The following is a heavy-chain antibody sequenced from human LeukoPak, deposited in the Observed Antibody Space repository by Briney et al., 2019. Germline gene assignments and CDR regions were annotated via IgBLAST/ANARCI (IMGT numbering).Heavy chain of an antibody. CDR2: IKSKSERGTA. CDR3: TSNLYCSTSSCYTLDN. D-gene: IGHD2-2*02. Sequence: GGSLRLSCAASGFTFSNGWMSWVRQAPGKGLEWVGRIKSKSERGTADYAAPVKGRFTVSRDGSTNTVYLHMNSLKTEDTAVYFCTSNLYCSTSSCYTLDNWGQGTLVAVSP. J-gene: IGHJ4*02. V-gene: IGHV3-15*01. CDR1: GFTFSNGW.